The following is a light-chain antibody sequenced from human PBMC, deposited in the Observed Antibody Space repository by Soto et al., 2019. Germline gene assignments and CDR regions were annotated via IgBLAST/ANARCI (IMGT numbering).Light chain of an antibody. J-gene: IGKJ4*01. Sequence: EIVLTQSPGTLSLSPGERASLSCRASQSVSSSYLAWYQQKPGEAPRLLIYDASGRATGIPDRFSGSGSGTDFTITISILEPEDFAVYYCQQYGSSSLTFGGGTKVEIK. CDR2: DAS. CDR1: QSVSSSY. CDR3: QQYGSSSLT. V-gene: IGKV3-20*01.